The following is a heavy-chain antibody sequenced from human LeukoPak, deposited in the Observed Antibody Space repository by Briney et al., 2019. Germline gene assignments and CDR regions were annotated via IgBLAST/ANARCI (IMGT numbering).Heavy chain of an antibody. CDR1: GFTFSSYA. V-gene: IGHV3-30-3*01. D-gene: IGHD6-19*01. Sequence: GGSLRLSCAASGFTFSSYAMHWVRQAPGKGLEWVAIISYDGSDKYYADSVKGRLTISRDNSKSTLYLQMISLRTGDTAVYYCARADGSVAGPPSGHWGQGTLVTVSS. J-gene: IGHJ4*02. CDR2: ISYDGSDK. CDR3: ARADGSVAGPPSGH.